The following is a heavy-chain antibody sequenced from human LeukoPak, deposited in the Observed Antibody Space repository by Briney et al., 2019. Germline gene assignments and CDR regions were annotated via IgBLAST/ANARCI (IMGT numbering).Heavy chain of an antibody. CDR3: ANGRERYCSSTSCLWYFDY. CDR1: GFTFSSYA. D-gene: IGHD2-2*01. Sequence: GGSLRLSCAASGFTFSSYAMSWVRQAPGKGLEWVSAISGSGGSTYYADSVKGRFTISRDNSKNTLYLQMNNLRAEDTAVYYCANGRERYCSSTSCLWYFDYWGQGTLVTVSS. J-gene: IGHJ4*02. CDR2: ISGSGGST. V-gene: IGHV3-23*01.